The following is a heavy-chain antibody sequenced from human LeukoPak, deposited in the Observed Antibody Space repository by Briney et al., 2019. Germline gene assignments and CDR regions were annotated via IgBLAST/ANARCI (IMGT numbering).Heavy chain of an antibody. Sequence: SETLSLTCTDSRGFISSYYWSWLRQPPGKGLEWIGYIYYSGSASYNPSLKSRVTMSLDTSKNQFSLKLSSVTAADTAVYYCARSDPGYNYGYLDYWGQGTLVTVSS. CDR1: RGFISSYY. V-gene: IGHV4-59*01. CDR3: ARSDPGYNYGYLDY. CDR2: IYYSGSA. D-gene: IGHD5-18*01. J-gene: IGHJ4*02.